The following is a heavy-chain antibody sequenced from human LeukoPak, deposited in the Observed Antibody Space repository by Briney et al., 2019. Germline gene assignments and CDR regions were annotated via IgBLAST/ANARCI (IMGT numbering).Heavy chain of an antibody. J-gene: IGHJ4*02. CDR1: GFTFRNYE. Sequence: GGSLRLSCAGSGFTFRNYEMSWVRQAPGKGLEWVANIKQDGNEKYYMDSVKGRFTISRDNAKNSLDLQMNSLRAEDTAVYYCARDTLGEGEDTNYAVYYFDYWGQGTVVTVSS. CDR2: IKQDGNEK. D-gene: IGHD1-7*01. CDR3: ARDTLGEGEDTNYAVYYFDY. V-gene: IGHV3-7*01.